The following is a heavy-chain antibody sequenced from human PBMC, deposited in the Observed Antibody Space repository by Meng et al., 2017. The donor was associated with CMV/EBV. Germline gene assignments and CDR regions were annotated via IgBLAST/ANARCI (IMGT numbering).Heavy chain of an antibody. CDR1: GYTFTSYD. Sequence: ASVKVSCKASGYTFTSYDINWVRQATGQGLEWMGWMNPNSGNTGYAQKFQGRVTITRNTSISTAYMELSSLRSEDTAVYYCARADLSEWLLSKVYYGMDVWGQGTTVTVSS. CDR2: MNPNSGNT. V-gene: IGHV1-8*03. CDR3: ARADLSEWLLSKVYYGMDV. J-gene: IGHJ6*02. D-gene: IGHD3-3*01.